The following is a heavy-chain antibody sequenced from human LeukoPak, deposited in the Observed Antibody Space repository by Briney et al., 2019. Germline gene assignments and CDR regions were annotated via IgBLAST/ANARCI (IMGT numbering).Heavy chain of an antibody. J-gene: IGHJ4*02. V-gene: IGHV3-23*01. CDR3: ARSSGWWCYEY. D-gene: IGHD6-19*01. CDR1: GFTLSSFS. CDR2: SDTGSGT. Sequence: GGSLRLSCAASGFTLSSFSMAWVRQAPGKGLEWVSDSDTGSGTYYADSVKGRFTISRDNSKNTVYLQMNSLRAEDTAVYYCARSSGWWCYEYWGQGTLVIVSS.